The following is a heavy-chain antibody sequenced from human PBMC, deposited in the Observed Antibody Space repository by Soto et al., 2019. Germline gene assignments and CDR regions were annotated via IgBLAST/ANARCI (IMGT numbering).Heavy chain of an antibody. J-gene: IGHJ3*02. V-gene: IGHV4-59*01. Sequence: QVQLQESGPGLVKPSETLSLTCTVSGDSISSYYWSWIRQPPGKGLEWIGDIYYSGSTDYNPSLKSRVTISVDTSKNQFSLKLSSVTAADTAVYYCARGGPAVTTFYAFDIWGQGTMVTVSS. CDR3: ARGGPAVTTFYAFDI. D-gene: IGHD4-17*01. CDR2: IYYSGST. CDR1: GDSISSYY.